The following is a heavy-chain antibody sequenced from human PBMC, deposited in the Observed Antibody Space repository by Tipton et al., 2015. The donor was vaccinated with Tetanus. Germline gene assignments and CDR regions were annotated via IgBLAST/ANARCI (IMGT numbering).Heavy chain of an antibody. CDR2: ISYDGSTE. CDR1: GFTFSIYG. Sequence: SLRLSCAASGFTFSIYGMYWVRQAPGKGLEWVAFISYDGSTEYYAKSVKGRFTISRDNPKHTLYLQMNSLGPEDTAVYYCAKDLRYLSSWHDSWGQGALVTVSS. V-gene: IGHV3-30*18. CDR3: AKDLRYLSSWHDS. D-gene: IGHD6-13*01. J-gene: IGHJ5*01.